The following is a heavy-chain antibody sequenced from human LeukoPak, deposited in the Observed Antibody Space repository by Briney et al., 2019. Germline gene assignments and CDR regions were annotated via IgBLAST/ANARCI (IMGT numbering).Heavy chain of an antibody. D-gene: IGHD3-9*01. CDR3: ARALLYDILSGHFHFDS. Sequence: PGGSLRLSCAASGFALRNYDIHWVRHTTGKALEWVAAIDTAGETYYAGSVKGRFTISRDNAKNSLVLQMNSLRAGDTAVYYCARALLYDILSGHFHFDSWGKGSLVTVSS. CDR2: IDTAGET. J-gene: IGHJ4*02. V-gene: IGHV3-13*01. CDR1: GFALRNYD.